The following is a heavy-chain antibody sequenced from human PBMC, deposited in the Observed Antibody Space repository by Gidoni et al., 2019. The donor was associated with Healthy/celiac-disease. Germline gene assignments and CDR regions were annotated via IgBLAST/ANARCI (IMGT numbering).Heavy chain of an antibody. D-gene: IGHD3-10*01. CDR2: ISSSSSYI. CDR3: AREGHTRGYYGSGSYAN. Sequence: EVQLVESGGGLVKPGGSLRLSCAASGFTFSSYSMNWVRQAPGKGLEWVSSISSSSSYIYYADSVKGRFTISRDNAKNSLYLQMNSLRAEDTAVYYCAREGHTRGYYGSGSYANWGQGTLVTVSS. J-gene: IGHJ4*02. V-gene: IGHV3-21*01. CDR1: GFTFSSYS.